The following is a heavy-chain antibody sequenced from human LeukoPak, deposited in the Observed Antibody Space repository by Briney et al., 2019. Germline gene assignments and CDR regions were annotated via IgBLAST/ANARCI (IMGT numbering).Heavy chain of an antibody. D-gene: IGHD2-15*01. CDR1: GNTFSNYV. J-gene: IGHJ3*02. V-gene: IGHV1-69*13. CDR3: ARDDPDIVVIPGAADI. Sequence: SVKVSCKASGNTFSNYVISWFRQAPGQGLEWMGGIIPIFGKTHITQKFQGRVTFTADDSTTTAYMELSSLTSEDTAVYFCARDDPDIVVIPGAADIWGQGTLVTVSS. CDR2: IIPIFGKT.